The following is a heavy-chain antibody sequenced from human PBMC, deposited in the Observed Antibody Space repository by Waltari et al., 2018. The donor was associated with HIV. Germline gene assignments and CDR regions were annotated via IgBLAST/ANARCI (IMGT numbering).Heavy chain of an antibody. CDR1: GGSIRSGSYY. CDR3: ARAYYDFWSGTSSSGNWFDP. CDR2: IYTSGST. J-gene: IGHJ5*02. V-gene: IGHV4-61*02. D-gene: IGHD3-3*01. Sequence: QVQLQESGPGLVKPSQTLSLTCTVSGGSIRSGSYYWSWIRQPAGKGLELIGRIYTSGSTNYNPSLKSRVTISVDTSKNQFSLKLRSVTAADTAVYYCARAYYDFWSGTSSSGNWFDPWGQGTLVTVSS.